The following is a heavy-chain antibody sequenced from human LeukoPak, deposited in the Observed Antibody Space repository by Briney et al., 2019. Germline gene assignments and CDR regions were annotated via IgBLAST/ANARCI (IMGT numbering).Heavy chain of an antibody. CDR2: INHRGSS. CDR3: ARGSAFDGYCSAGACDAGYYDI. Sequence: PSETLSLTCAVYGESFIAYFWNWIRQAPGKPLEYIGEINHRGSSHYNPSLKTRVTLSVDTSKKQFSLKLTSVTAADTAVYFCARGSAFDGYCSAGACDAGYYDIWGQGTPVTVSS. J-gene: IGHJ4*02. D-gene: IGHD2-15*01. V-gene: IGHV4-34*01. CDR1: GESFIAYF.